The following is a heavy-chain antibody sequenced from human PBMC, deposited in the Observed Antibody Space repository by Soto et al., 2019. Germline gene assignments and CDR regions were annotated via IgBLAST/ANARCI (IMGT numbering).Heavy chain of an antibody. CDR2: INSDGSST. CDR1: GFTFSSYW. CDR3: ARELPTAIRGGIYYSYGTDV. J-gene: IGHJ6*02. D-gene: IGHD2-2*02. V-gene: IGHV3-74*01. Sequence: EVQLVESGGGLVQPGGSLRLSCAASGFTFSSYWMHWVRQAPGKGLEWVSRINSDGSSTSYADSVKGRFSISRDNAKNTLYLQMTSLRAEDTAVYSCARELPTAIRGGIYYSYGTDVWCQGTTFTVSS.